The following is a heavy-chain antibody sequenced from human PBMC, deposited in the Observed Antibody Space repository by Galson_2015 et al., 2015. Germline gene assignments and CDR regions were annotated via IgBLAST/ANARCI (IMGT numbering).Heavy chain of an antibody. CDR3: ASSYCSSTSCQLEFDY. D-gene: IGHD2-2*01. CDR1: GYTFTSYA. V-gene: IGHV1-3*01. J-gene: IGHJ4*02. Sequence: SVKVSCKASGYTFTSYAMHWVRQAPGQRLEWMGWINAGNGNTKYSQKFQGGVTITRDTSASTAYMELSSLRSEDTAVYYCASSYCSSTSCQLEFDYWGQGTLVTVSS. CDR2: INAGNGNT.